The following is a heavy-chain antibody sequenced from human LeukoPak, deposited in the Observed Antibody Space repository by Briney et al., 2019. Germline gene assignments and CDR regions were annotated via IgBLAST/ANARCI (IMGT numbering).Heavy chain of an antibody. J-gene: IGHJ4*02. V-gene: IGHV4-34*01. CDR2: INHSGST. CDR1: GGSFSGYY. Sequence: PSETLSLTCAVYGGSFSGYYWSWIRQPPGKGLEWIGEINHSGSTNYNPSLKSRVTISVDTSKNQFSLKLSSVTAADTAVYYCARDPRQNYDSSGSNSSYWGQGTLVTVSS. D-gene: IGHD3-22*01. CDR3: ARDPRQNYDSSGSNSSY.